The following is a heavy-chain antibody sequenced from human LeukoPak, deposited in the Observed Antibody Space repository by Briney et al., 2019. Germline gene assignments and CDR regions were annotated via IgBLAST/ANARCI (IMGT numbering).Heavy chain of an antibody. J-gene: IGHJ4*02. CDR2: ISSNGGST. Sequence: GGSLRLSCAASGFTFSSYAMHWVRQAPGKGLEYVSAISSNGGSTYYANSVKGRFTISRDNSNNTLYLQMNSLRAEDTAVYYCARGRTGSWTSWGQGTLVTVSS. D-gene: IGHD6-13*01. CDR3: ARGRTGSWTS. CDR1: GFTFSSYA. V-gene: IGHV3-64*01.